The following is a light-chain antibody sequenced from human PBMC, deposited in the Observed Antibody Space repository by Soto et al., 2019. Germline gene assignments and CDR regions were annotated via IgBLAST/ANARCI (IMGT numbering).Light chain of an antibody. V-gene: IGKV3-20*01. CDR3: QQYVTSPPMYT. CDR1: QSVSDSY. J-gene: IGKJ2*01. Sequence: ENVLTQSPGTLSLSPGERATLSCRASQSVSDSYLAWYQQKPGQTPRLLIYATSGSATGTPDRFSGSGSGTDFTLTISRVEPEDFAVYYCQQYVTSPPMYTLGQGTKLEIK. CDR2: ATS.